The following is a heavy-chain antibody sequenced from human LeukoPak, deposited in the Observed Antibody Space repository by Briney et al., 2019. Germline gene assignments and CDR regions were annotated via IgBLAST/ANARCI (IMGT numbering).Heavy chain of an antibody. J-gene: IGHJ5*02. Sequence: GGSLRLSCAASGFTFSSYAMTWMRQAPGKGLEWVSTISGSGGTTYYADSVKGRFTISRDNPKNTLYLQMNSLRADDTAVYYCAKGKNGTGYLNWFDPWGEGTLVTVSS. V-gene: IGHV3-23*01. D-gene: IGHD3-9*01. CDR3: AKGKNGTGYLNWFDP. CDR2: ISGSGGTT. CDR1: GFTFSSYA.